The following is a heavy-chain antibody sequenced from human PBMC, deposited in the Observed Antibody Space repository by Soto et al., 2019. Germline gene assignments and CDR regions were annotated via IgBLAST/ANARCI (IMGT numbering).Heavy chain of an antibody. D-gene: IGHD3-10*01. CDR1: GVTFSSYA. V-gene: IGHV3-23*01. CDR2: ISGSGGTT. J-gene: IGHJ4*02. Sequence: GGSLRLSCIASGVTFSSYAMSWVRQAPGKGLEWVSAISGSGGTTYYADSVKGRFTVSRDNSKNTLYLQMNSLRAEDTAVYYCAPQRAGFGSGSDTYYFDYWGQGTLVTVSS. CDR3: APQRAGFGSGSDTYYFDY.